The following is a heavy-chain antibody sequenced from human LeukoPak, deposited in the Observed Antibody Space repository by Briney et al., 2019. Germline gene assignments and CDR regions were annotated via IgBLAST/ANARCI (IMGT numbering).Heavy chain of an antibody. J-gene: IGHJ4*02. D-gene: IGHD3-22*01. CDR2: ISGSGGST. Sequence: GGSLRLSCAASGFTFSSYAMSWVRQAPGKGLEWVSAISGSGGSTYYADSVKGRFIISRGNSKNTLYLQMNSLRAEDTAVYYCAKDFVRAAVTMIVVYYFDYWGQGTLVTVSS. V-gene: IGHV3-23*01. CDR1: GFTFSSYA. CDR3: AKDFVRAAVTMIVVYYFDY.